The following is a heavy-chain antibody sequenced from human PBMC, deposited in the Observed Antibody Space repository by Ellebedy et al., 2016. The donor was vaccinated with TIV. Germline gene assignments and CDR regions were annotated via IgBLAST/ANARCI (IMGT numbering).Heavy chain of an antibody. V-gene: IGHV5-51*01. J-gene: IGHJ2*01. CDR3: ARWTVTDYWYFDL. CDR2: IYPGDSDT. CDR1: GYSFTSYW. D-gene: IGHD4-23*01. Sequence: GGSLRLXCKGSGYSFTSYWIGWVRQMSGKGLEWMGIIYPGDSDTRYSPSFQGQVTISADKSISTAYLQWSSLKASDTAMYYCARWTVTDYWYFDLWGRGTLVTVSS.